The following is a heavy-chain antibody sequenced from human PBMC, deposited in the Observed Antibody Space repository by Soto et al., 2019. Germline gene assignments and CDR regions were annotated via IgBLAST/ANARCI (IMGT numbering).Heavy chain of an antibody. CDR1: GFTFSIYA. J-gene: IGHJ4*02. D-gene: IGHD6-13*01. CDR2: MSGSGGST. CDR3: AKATRGGAATLIRDY. Sequence: EVQLLESGGGLVQPGGSRRLSCAAAGFTFSIYAMSWVRQAPGKGLEWVSAMSGSGGSTYYADSVKGRFTISRDNSKNTLYLQMNSLRADDTAVYYCAKATRGGAATLIRDYWGQGTLGTVSS. V-gene: IGHV3-23*01.